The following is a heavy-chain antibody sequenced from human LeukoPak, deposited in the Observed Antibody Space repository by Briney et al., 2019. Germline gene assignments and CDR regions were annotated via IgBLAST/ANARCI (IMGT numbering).Heavy chain of an antibody. CDR1: GGSISSGGYY. V-gene: IGHV4-31*03. Sequence: SETLSLTCTVSGGSISSGGYYWSWIRQHPGKGLEWIGYIYYSGSTYYNPSLKSRVTISVDTSKNQFSLKLNSVTAADTAVYYCARYGSGTYYFDYWGRGTLVTVSS. CDR2: IYYSGST. D-gene: IGHD3-10*01. CDR3: ARYGSGTYYFDY. J-gene: IGHJ4*02.